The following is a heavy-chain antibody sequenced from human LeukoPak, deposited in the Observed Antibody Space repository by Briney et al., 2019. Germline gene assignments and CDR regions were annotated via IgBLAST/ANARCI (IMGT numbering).Heavy chain of an antibody. CDR3: AKPKIGGEVGALLDY. CDR2: ISYDGSNK. D-gene: IGHD1-26*01. V-gene: IGHV3-30-3*02. CDR1: GFTFSSYA. J-gene: IGHJ4*02. Sequence: PGRSLRLSCAASGFTFSSYAMHWVRQAPGKGLEWVAVISYDGSNKYYADSVKGRFTISRDNSKNTLYLQMNSLRAEDTAVYYCAKPKIGGEVGALLDYWGQGTLVTVSS.